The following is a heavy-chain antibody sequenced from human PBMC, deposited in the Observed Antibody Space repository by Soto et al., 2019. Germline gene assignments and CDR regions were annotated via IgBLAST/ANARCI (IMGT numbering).Heavy chain of an antibody. CDR3: ARQVRGYCSSISCHLDY. D-gene: IGHD2-2*01. CDR1: GGSISSSSYY. V-gene: IGHV4-39*01. Sequence: QLQLQESGPGLVKPSETLSLTCTVSGGSISSSSYYWGWIRQPPGKGLEWIGSIYYTGSTYCNPSLQSRVTTSVDTSKNRGSRNLSSVTAANTAVYYCARQVRGYCSSISCHLDYLGQGLLVTVSS. CDR2: IYYTGST. J-gene: IGHJ4*02.